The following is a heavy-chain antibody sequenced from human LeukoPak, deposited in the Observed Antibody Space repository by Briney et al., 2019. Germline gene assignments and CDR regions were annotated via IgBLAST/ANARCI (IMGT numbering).Heavy chain of an antibody. CDR1: GGSISSYY. CDR3: ARGRVRGVIITGHYYYGMDV. J-gene: IGHJ6*02. V-gene: IGHV4-59*01. CDR2: ICYSGST. Sequence: SETLSLTCTVSGGSISSYYWSWIRQPPGKGLEWIGYICYSGSTNYNPSLKSRVTISVDTSKNQFSLKLSSVTAADTAVYYCARGRVRGVIITGHYYYGMDVWGQGTTVTVSS. D-gene: IGHD3-10*01.